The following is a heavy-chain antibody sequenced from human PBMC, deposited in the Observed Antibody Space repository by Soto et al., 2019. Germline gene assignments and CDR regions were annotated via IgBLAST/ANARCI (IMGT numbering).Heavy chain of an antibody. Sequence: EVQLVESGGGLVQPGGSLRLSCAASGFTFTGNWMHWVRQGPGKGLVWVARINRDGTATTYADSVTGRFTISRDNSKNTLYLHMNSLGAEDTAVYYCATVGTGSYNWFDPWGQGTMVTVSS. V-gene: IGHV3-74*01. D-gene: IGHD1-26*01. CDR3: ATVGTGSYNWFDP. CDR2: INRDGTAT. J-gene: IGHJ5*02. CDR1: GFTFTGNW.